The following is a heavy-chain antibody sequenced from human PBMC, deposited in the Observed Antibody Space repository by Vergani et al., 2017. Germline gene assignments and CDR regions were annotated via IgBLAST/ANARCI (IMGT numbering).Heavy chain of an antibody. D-gene: IGHD3-22*01. V-gene: IGHV3-23*01. J-gene: IGHJ4*02. Sequence: EVQLLQSGGGVIQPGGSVRLCCAASGFTFSACPMTWVRQAPGKGLEWVSAISARYPSTYYADSVKGRFTISRDNSKNMLYLQMNSLRAEDTAVYYCARLSYDTTPYLQGGYDCWGQGTLVSVSS. CDR3: ARLSYDTTPYLQGGYDC. CDR2: ISARYPST. CDR1: GFTFSACP.